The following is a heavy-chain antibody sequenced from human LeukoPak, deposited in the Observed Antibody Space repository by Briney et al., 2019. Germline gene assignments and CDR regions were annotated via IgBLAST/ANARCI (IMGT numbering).Heavy chain of an antibody. CDR2: ISSSSSYI. D-gene: IGHD6-19*01. CDR3: ARVLPVAGTDAFDI. Sequence: GGSLRLSCAASGFTFSSYSMNWVRQAPGKGLEWVSSISSSSSYIYYADSVKGRFTISRDNAKNSLYLQMNSLRVEDTAVYYCARVLPVAGTDAFDIWGQGTMVTVSS. CDR1: GFTFSSYS. V-gene: IGHV3-21*01. J-gene: IGHJ3*02.